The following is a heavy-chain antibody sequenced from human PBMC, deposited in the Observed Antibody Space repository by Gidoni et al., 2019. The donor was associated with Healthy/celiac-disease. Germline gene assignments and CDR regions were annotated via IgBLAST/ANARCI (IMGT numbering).Heavy chain of an antibody. CDR1: GGSFSGYY. V-gene: IGHV4-34*01. Sequence: QVQLQQWGAGLLKPSETLSLTCAVYGGSFSGYYWSWIRQPPGKGLEWIGEINHSGSTNYNPSLKSRVTISVDTSKNQFSLKLSSVTAADTAVYYCARAGARRKMGWFDPWGQGTLVTVSS. CDR3: ARAGARRKMGWFDP. CDR2: INHSGST. J-gene: IGHJ5*02. D-gene: IGHD3-10*01.